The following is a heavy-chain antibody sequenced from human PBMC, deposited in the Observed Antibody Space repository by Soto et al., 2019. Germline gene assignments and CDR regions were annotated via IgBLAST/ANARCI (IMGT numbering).Heavy chain of an antibody. J-gene: IGHJ5*02. D-gene: IGHD3-3*01. CDR1: GITIRTNH. CDR2: IYDGGST. CDR3: ARAYDFWSGYYIA. Sequence: EVQLVESGGGLVQRGESLRLSCAASGITIRTNHMNWVRQAPGKGLEWVSVIYDGGSTHYADSVKGRVNISRDISKNTVYLQMNSLRPEDTAVYYCARAYDFWSGYYIAWGQGTRVTVSS. V-gene: IGHV3-66*01.